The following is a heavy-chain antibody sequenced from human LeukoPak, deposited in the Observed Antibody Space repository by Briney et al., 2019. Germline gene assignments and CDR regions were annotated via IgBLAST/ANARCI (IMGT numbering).Heavy chain of an antibody. D-gene: IGHD6-19*01. J-gene: IGHJ4*02. CDR2: TNHSGST. CDR3: ARPHGAVAGTEDYFDY. Sequence: ASETLSLTCAVYGGSFSGYYWSWTRQPPGKGLEWIGETNHSGSTNYNPSLKSRVTISVDTSKNQFSLKLSSVTAADTAVYYCARPHGAVAGTEDYFDYWGQGTLVTVSS. CDR1: GGSFSGYY. V-gene: IGHV4-34*01.